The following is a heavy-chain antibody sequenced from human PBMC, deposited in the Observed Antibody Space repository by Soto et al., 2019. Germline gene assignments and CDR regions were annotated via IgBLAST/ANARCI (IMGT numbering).Heavy chain of an antibody. CDR3: ARHENCSGGSCYSLGFDP. V-gene: IGHV4-59*08. CDR2: IYYSGST. CDR1: GCSISSYY. D-gene: IGHD2-15*01. J-gene: IGHJ5*02. Sequence: PSETLSLTCTVSGCSISSYYWGWIRQPPGKGLEWIGYIYYSGSTNYNPPLKSRVTISVDTSKNQFSLKLSSVTAADTAVYYCARHENCSGGSCYSLGFDPWGQGTLVTVSS.